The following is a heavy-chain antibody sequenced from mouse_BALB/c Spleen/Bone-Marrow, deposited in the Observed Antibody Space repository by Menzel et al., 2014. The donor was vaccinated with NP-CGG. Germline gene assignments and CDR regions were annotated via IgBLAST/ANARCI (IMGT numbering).Heavy chain of an antibody. CDR3: ARLPYSGLTDY. J-gene: IGHJ2*01. D-gene: IGHD1-2*01. Sequence: EVKLVESGGGLVQPGGSLKLSCTASRFDFSRYWMSWVRQAPGKGLQWIGEINPESSTTNYSPTLKDKLTISRDNAKNPLCLQMSKVRSEDTALCYCARLPYSGLTDYWGQGTPLTVSS. CDR2: INPESSTT. V-gene: IGHV4-1*02. CDR1: RFDFSRYW.